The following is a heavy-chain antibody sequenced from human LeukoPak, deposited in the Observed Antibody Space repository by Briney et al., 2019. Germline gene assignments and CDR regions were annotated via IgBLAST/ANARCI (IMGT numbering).Heavy chain of an antibody. D-gene: IGHD6-13*01. J-gene: IGHJ4*02. CDR2: INYSGST. V-gene: IGHV4-59*12. CDR1: RGSISGYY. Sequence: SETLSLTCTVSRGSISGYYWSWIRQPPGKGLEWIGYINYSGSTNYNPSLKSRVTMLVDTSKNQFSLKLSSVTAADTAVYYCARGVSSRPGFDYWGQGTLVTVSS. CDR3: ARGVSSRPGFDY.